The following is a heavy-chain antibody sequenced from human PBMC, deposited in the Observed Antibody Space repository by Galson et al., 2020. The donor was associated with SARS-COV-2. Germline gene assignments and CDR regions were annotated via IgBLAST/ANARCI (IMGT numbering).Heavy chain of an antibody. J-gene: IGHJ6*03. CDR2: INHSGST. V-gene: IGHV4-34*01. Sequence: SQTLSLTCAVYGGSFSDYQWSWIRQPPGKGLEWIGEINHSGSTNYNPSLKSRITILVDTSKNQFSLKLSSVTAADTAVYYCARNTRGAYYYYYMDVWGKGTTVTISS. D-gene: IGHD2-15*01. CDR1: GGSFSDYQ. CDR3: ARNTRGAYYYYYMDV.